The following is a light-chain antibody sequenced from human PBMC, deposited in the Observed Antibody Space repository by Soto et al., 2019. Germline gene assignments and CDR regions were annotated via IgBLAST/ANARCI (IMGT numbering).Light chain of an antibody. CDR2: GNS. CDR1: SSNIGAGYV. CDR3: CSHAGGTTLV. V-gene: IGLV1-40*01. Sequence: QSVLTQPPSVSGAPGQRVTISCTGSSSNIGAGYVVHWYQQLPGTAPKLLIYGNSNRPSGVPDQFSGSKSGTSASLAITGLQSEDEADYYCCSHAGGTTLVFGGGTKLTVL. J-gene: IGLJ3*02.